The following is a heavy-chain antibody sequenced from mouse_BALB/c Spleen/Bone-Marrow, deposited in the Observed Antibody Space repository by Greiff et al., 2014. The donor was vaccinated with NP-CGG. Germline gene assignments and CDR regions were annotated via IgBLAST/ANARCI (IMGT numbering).Heavy chain of an antibody. CDR1: GYTFTNYW. V-gene: IGHV1-7*01. J-gene: IGHJ2*01. Sequence: QVQLQQSGAELAKPGASVKMSCKASGYTFTNYWMHWVKQRPGQGLEWIGYTNPSTGYTEYNQKFKDKATLTADKSSSTAYMQLSSLTSEDSAVYYCARIYYYGRDYWGQGTTLTVSS. CDR3: ARIYYYGRDY. CDR2: TNPSTGYT. D-gene: IGHD1-1*01.